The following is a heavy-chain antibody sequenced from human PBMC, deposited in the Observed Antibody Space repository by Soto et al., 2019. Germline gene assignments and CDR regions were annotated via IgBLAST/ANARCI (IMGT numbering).Heavy chain of an antibody. Sequence: PSETLSLTCRVSGAYISDFSWSWILQPAGKGLEWIGRITINGNTQKNPSFKSRVTMSIDTSRNHFSLNLQSATAEDTALYYCARETGENWTYEAHWGPGTLVTVYS. CDR1: GAYISDFS. CDR3: ARETGENWTYEAH. D-gene: IGHD1-7*01. CDR2: ITINGNT. J-gene: IGHJ1*01. V-gene: IGHV4-4*07.